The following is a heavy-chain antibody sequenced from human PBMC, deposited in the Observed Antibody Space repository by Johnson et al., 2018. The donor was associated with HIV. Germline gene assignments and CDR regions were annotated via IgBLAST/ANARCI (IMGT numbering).Heavy chain of an antibody. V-gene: IGHV3-33*06. CDR3: AKDQWSSSWTNDAFDI. CDR2: MWYDGSNT. Sequence: QMQLVESGGGVVQPGRSLRLSCAASGFTFSTYGMHWVRQAPGKGLEWVAAMWYDGSNTYYADSVKGRFTISRDNSKNTLYLQMNSLRVEDTAVYYCAKDQWSSSWTNDAFDIWGQGTKVSVSS. CDR1: GFTFSTYG. D-gene: IGHD6-13*01. J-gene: IGHJ3*02.